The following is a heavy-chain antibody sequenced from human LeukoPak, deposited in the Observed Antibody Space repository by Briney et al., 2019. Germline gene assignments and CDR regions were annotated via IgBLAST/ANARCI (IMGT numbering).Heavy chain of an antibody. CDR1: GGSFSGYY. D-gene: IGHD2-15*01. CDR2: IYTSGST. V-gene: IGHV4-59*10. Sequence: SETLSLTCAVYGGSFSGYYWSWIRQPAGKGLEWIGRIYTSGSTNYNPSLKSRVTMSVDTSKNQFSLKLSSVTAADTAVYYCARGGVAAYPFYYYYYYMDVWGKGTTVTVSS. J-gene: IGHJ6*03. CDR3: ARGGVAAYPFYYYYYYMDV.